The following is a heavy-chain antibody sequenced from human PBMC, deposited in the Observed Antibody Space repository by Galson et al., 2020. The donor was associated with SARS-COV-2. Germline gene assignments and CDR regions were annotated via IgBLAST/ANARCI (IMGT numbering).Heavy chain of an antibody. V-gene: IGHV1-2*02. D-gene: IGHD3-3*01. J-gene: IGHJ4*02. Sequence: ASVKVSCKASGYTFTGYYMHWVRQAPGQGLEWMGWINPNSGGTNYAQKFQGRVTMTRDTSISTAYMELSRLRSDDTAVYYCARDRELEWLSPGDYWGQGTLVTVSS. CDR2: INPNSGGT. CDR3: ARDRELEWLSPGDY. CDR1: GYTFTGYY.